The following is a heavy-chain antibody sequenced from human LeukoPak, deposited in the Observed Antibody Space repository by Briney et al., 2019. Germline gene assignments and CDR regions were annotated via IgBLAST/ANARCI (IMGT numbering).Heavy chain of an antibody. J-gene: IGHJ4*02. D-gene: IGHD4-23*01. V-gene: IGHV3-9*01. Sequence: GGSLRLSCAASGFTFDDYAMHWVRQAPGRGLEWVSAISWNSGSIGYADSVKGRFTISRDNAKNSLYLQMNSLRAEDTALYYCARDRSYGGNCFDYWGQGSLVTVSS. CDR3: ARDRSYGGNCFDY. CDR2: ISWNSGSI. CDR1: GFTFDDYA.